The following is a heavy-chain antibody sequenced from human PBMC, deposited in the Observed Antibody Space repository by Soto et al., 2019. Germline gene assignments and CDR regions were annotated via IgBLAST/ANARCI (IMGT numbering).Heavy chain of an antibody. D-gene: IGHD3-9*01. CDR3: ARRPDNILAFDY. V-gene: IGHV2-5*02. Sequence: QITLKESGPTLVKPTQTVTLTCTFSGFSLSTSGVAVGWIRQPPGKALEWLALIYWDDDRRYSPSLKTRLTITKDTSKNQVVLTMTNMDPVDTATYFCARRPDNILAFDYWGQGTLVTVSS. J-gene: IGHJ4*02. CDR2: IYWDDDR. CDR1: GFSLSTSGVA.